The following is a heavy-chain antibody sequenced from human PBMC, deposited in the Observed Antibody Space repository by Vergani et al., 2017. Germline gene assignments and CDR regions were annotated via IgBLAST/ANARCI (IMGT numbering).Heavy chain of an antibody. V-gene: IGHV4-31*03. J-gene: IGHJ6*03. Sequence: QVQLQESGPGLVKPSQTLSLTCTVSGGSISSGGYYWSWIRQHPGKGLEWIGYIYYSGSTYYNPSLKSRVTISVDTAKNQVSLKLSSVTAADTAVYYCAREDIVVVPAAIPPEDYYYYYYMDVWGKGTTVTVSS. CDR3: AREDIVVVPAAIPPEDYYYYYYMDV. CDR1: GGSISSGGYY. D-gene: IGHD2-2*01. CDR2: IYYSGST.